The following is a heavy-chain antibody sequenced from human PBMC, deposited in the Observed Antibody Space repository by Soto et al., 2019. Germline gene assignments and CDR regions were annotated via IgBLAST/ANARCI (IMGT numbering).Heavy chain of an antibody. J-gene: IGHJ4*02. CDR1: GFTVSTNY. CDR2: IYSGGTT. D-gene: IGHD6-19*01. Sequence: EVQLVESGGGLIQPGGSLRLSCAASGFTVSTNYMSWVRQAPGKGLEWVSVIYSGGTTYYSDSVKGRFTISRDNSKNTLELQMNSLRAEDTAVYYCARDVGSSGVDYWGQGTLVTVSS. CDR3: ARDVGSSGVDY. V-gene: IGHV3-53*01.